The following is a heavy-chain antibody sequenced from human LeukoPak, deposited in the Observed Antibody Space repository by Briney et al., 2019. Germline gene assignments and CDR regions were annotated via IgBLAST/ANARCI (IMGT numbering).Heavy chain of an antibody. D-gene: IGHD3-9*01. CDR2: INAGNGNT. V-gene: IGHV1-3*01. CDR1: GYTFTSYA. CDR3: ATNYDILTGYLDY. Sequence: GASVKVSCKASGYTFTSYAMHWVRQAPGQRLEWMGWINAGNGNTKYSQKFQGRVTITRDTSASTAYMELSSLRSEDTAVYYCATNYDILTGYLDYWGQGTLVTVSS. J-gene: IGHJ4*02.